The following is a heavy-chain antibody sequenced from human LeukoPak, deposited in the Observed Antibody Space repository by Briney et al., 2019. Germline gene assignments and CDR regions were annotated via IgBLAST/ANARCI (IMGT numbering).Heavy chain of an antibody. CDR2: IYYSGST. CDR1: GGSFSSYY. V-gene: IGHV4-39*01. J-gene: IGHJ3*02. Sequence: SETLSLTCAVYGGSFSSYYWGWIRQPPGKGLKWIGSIYYSGSTYYNPSLKSRVTISVDTSKNQFSLKLSSVTAADTAVYYCARRVASIAARFDAFDIWGQGTMVTVSS. CDR3: ARRVASIAARFDAFDI. D-gene: IGHD6-6*01.